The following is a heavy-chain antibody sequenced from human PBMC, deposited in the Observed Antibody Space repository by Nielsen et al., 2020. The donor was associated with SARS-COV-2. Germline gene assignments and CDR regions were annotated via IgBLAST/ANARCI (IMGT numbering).Heavy chain of an antibody. CDR3: ARDAGYSSGLLDY. D-gene: IGHD6-19*01. Sequence: GESLKISCAASGFTFSTYAMHWVRQAPGKGLEWVAVISYDGSNKYYADSVKGRFTISKDNSKNTLYLQMNSLRAEDTAVYYCARDAGYSSGLLDYWGQGTLVTVSS. CDR1: GFTFSTYA. V-gene: IGHV3-30-3*01. J-gene: IGHJ4*02. CDR2: ISYDGSNK.